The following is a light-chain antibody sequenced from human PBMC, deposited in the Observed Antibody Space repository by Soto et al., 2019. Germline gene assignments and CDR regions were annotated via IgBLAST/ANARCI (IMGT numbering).Light chain of an antibody. J-gene: IGKJ1*01. CDR1: QDISNS. CDR2: AAS. CDR3: QKYNSAPWT. V-gene: IGKV1-27*01. Sequence: DIKMTQSPSSLSASVGDRVTITCRANQDISNSLAWYQQKPGKVPKLLIYAASTLQSGVPSRFSGSGSGTDFTLTVSSLQPEDVATYYCQKYNSAPWTFGQGTKVEIK.